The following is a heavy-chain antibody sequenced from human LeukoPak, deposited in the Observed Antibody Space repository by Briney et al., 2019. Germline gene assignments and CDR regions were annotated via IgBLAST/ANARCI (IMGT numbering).Heavy chain of an antibody. CDR1: GFTFDDYA. CDR3: ARGGLAAAGPFDY. CDR2: ISWNSGSI. Sequence: GGSLRLSCAASGFTFDDYAMHWVRQAPGKGLEWVSGISWNSGSIGYADSVKGRFTISRDNAKNSLYLQMNSLRAEDTAVYYCARGGLAAAGPFDYWGQGTLVTVSS. D-gene: IGHD6-13*01. J-gene: IGHJ4*02. V-gene: IGHV3-9*01.